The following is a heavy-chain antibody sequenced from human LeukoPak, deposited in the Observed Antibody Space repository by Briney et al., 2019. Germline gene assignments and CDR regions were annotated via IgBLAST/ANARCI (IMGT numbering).Heavy chain of an antibody. CDR2: IYWDGDE. J-gene: IGHJ4*02. CDR3: AHRLDRWSDNGSPEYFDY. Sequence: SGPTLVNPTQTLTLSCTFSEFSLNAIGVGVGWIRQPPGKALEWLAFIYWDGDERYSPSLNSRLAITKDTSKNQVLLTMTNMDPVDTATYYCAHRLDRWSDNGSPEYFDYWGQGILVTVSS. V-gene: IGHV2-5*02. CDR1: EFSLNAIGVG. D-gene: IGHD1-26*01.